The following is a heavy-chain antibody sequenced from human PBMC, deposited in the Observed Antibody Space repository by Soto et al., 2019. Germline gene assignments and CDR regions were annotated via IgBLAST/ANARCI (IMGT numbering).Heavy chain of an antibody. CDR1: GFTFSSSA. CDR3: AKDRHYPRDYFHY. D-gene: IGHD3-10*01. V-gene: IGHV3-23*01. Sequence: GGSLRLSCAASGFTFSSSAISWVRQAPGKGLEWVSAVSANGQGIYYADSVRGRFTISRDNSKNTVFLHMDSLSAEDTAVYYCAKDRHYPRDYFHYWGQGTLVTVYS. CDR2: VSANGQGI. J-gene: IGHJ4*02.